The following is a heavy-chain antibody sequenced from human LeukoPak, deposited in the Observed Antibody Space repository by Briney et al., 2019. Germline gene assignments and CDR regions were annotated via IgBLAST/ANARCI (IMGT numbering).Heavy chain of an antibody. CDR2: INPNSGGT. D-gene: IGHD5-24*01. CDR1: GYTFTSYY. J-gene: IGHJ5*02. CDR3: ARGRDGYNDNWFDP. V-gene: IGHV1-2*02. Sequence: ASVKVSCKASGYTFTSYYMHWVRQAPGQGLEWMGWINPNSGGTNYAQKFQGRVTMTRDTSISTAYMELSRLRSDDTAVYYCARGRDGYNDNWFDPWGQGTLVTVSS.